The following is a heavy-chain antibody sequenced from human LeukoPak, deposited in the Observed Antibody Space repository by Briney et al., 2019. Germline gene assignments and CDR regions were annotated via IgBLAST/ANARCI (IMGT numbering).Heavy chain of an antibody. CDR3: ARAYGTSWYYFDY. J-gene: IGHJ4*02. CDR2: INPKSGGT. Sequence: ASVKVSCKASGYTFTAYYMHWVRQAPGQGLEWMGWINPKSGGTNYAQKFQGRVTMTRDTSISAAYMELTRLRSDDTAVYYCARAYGTSWYYFDYWGQGTLVTVSS. D-gene: IGHD6-13*01. V-gene: IGHV1-2*02. CDR1: GYTFTAYY.